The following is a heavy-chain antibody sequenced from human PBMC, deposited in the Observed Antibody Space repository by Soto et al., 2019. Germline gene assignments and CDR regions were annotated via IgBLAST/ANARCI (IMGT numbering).Heavy chain of an antibody. CDR1: GGSISSSNW. CDR2: IYHSGST. V-gene: IGHV4-4*02. CDR3: ARESVPTSSGWLAGLFFAY. Sequence: QVQLQESGPGLVKPSGTLSLTCAVSGGSISSSNWWSWVRQPPGKGLEWIGEIYHSGSTNYNPSPESRFTISVDKSRNQFSLKLSSVAAADTAVYYCARESVPTSSGWLAGLFFAYWGQGTLVTVSS. D-gene: IGHD6-19*01. J-gene: IGHJ4*02.